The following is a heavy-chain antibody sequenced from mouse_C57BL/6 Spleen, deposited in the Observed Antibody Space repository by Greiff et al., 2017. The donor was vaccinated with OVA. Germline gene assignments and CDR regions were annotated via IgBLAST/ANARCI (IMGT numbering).Heavy chain of an antibody. Sequence: QVQLQQPGAELVKPGASVKMSCKASGYTFTSYWITWVKQRPGQGLEWIGDIYPGSGSTNYNEKFKSKATLTVDTSSSTAYMQLSSLTSEDSAVYYCARRGSYGSSGAWFAYWGQGTLVTVSA. D-gene: IGHD1-1*01. CDR3: ARRGSYGSSGAWFAY. CDR2: IYPGSGST. CDR1: GYTFTSYW. V-gene: IGHV1-55*01. J-gene: IGHJ3*01.